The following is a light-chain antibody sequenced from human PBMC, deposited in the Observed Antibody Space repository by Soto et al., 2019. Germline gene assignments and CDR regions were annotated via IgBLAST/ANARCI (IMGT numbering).Light chain of an antibody. V-gene: IGKV3-15*01. CDR2: RAS. Sequence: EIVMTQSPATLSVSPGGRATLSCRASQGVSNTLAWYQQKPGQAPRLLIYRASIRATVIPARFSGGGSGTEFTLTISSLQSEDFAVYYCQQYNNWPYTFGQGTKVDIK. CDR3: QQYNNWPYT. CDR1: QGVSNT. J-gene: IGKJ2*01.